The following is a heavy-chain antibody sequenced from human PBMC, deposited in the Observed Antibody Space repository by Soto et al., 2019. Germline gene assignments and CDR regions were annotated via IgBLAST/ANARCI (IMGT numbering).Heavy chain of an antibody. V-gene: IGHV1-46*01. CDR1: GYTFTSYY. J-gene: IGHJ6*02. CDR3: ARSLLPTRITIFGVVNRGSMDV. CDR2: INPSGGST. D-gene: IGHD3-3*01. Sequence: VASVKVSCKASGYTFTSYYMHWVRQAPGQGLEWMGIINPSGGSTSYAQKFQGRVTMTRDTSTSTVYMELSSLRSEDTAVYYCARSLLPTRITIFGVVNRGSMDVWGQGTTVTVSS.